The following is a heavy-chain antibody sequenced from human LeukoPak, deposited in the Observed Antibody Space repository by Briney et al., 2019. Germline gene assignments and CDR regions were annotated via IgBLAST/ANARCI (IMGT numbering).Heavy chain of an antibody. D-gene: IGHD2-2*01. CDR3: ANIPPAAMNP. V-gene: IGHV3-30*18. CDR2: ISYDGSNK. CDR1: GFTFSSYG. J-gene: IGHJ5*02. Sequence: PGRSLRLSCAASGFTFSSYGMHWVRQAPGKGLGWVAVISYDGSNKYYADSVKGRFTISRDNSKNTLYLQMNSLRAEDTAVYYCANIPPAAMNPWGQGTLVTVSS.